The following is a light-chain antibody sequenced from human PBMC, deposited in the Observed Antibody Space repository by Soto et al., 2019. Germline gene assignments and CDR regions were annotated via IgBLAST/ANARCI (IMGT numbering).Light chain of an antibody. CDR2: GAS. V-gene: IGKV3-15*01. Sequence: EIVMTQSPGTLSVSPGERATLSCRASQSLGSNLAWYQQKPGQAPRLLIYGASTRATGIPARFSGSGSGTEFTLTISSLQSEDFAVYYCQQYKNWPRTFGQGTKVDIK. J-gene: IGKJ1*01. CDR1: QSLGSN. CDR3: QQYKNWPRT.